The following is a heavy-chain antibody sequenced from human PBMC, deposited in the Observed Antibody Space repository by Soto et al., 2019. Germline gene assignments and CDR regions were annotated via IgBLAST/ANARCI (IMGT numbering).Heavy chain of an antibody. CDR3: ARGGNNWNYGHNWFDP. V-gene: IGHV1-2*02. CDR2: INPNSGGT. CDR1: GYTFTGYY. Sequence: ASVKVSCKASGYTFTGYYMHWVRQAPGQGLEWMGWINPNSGGTNYAQKFQGRVTMTRDTSISTAYMELSRLRSDDTAVYYCARGGNNWNYGHNWFDPWGQGTLVTSPQ. J-gene: IGHJ5*02. D-gene: IGHD1-7*01.